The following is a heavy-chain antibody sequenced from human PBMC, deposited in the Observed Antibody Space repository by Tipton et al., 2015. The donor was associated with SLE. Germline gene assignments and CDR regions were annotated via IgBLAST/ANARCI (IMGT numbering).Heavy chain of an antibody. CDR2: IRYDGFNK. CDR1: GFTFTENG. Sequence: SLRLSCAASGFTFTENGMHWVRQAPGKGLEWVAFIRYDGFNKYYSDSVKGRFTISRDDSKNTLYLQMTSLRVEDTAVYYCAREDHSTYIYWGPGTLVTVSS. CDR3: AREDHSTYIY. J-gene: IGHJ4*02. V-gene: IGHV3-30*02. D-gene: IGHD4-11*01.